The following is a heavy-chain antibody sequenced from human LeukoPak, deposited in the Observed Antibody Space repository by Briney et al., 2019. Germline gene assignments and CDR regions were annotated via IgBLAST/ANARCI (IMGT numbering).Heavy chain of an antibody. V-gene: IGHV4-61*02. Sequence: TSETLSLTCTVSGGSISSGSYYWSWIRQPAGKGLEWIGRIYTSGSTNYNPSLKSRVTISVDTSKNQFSLKLSSVTAADTAVYYCAAMAGRVLGYWGQGTLVTVSS. CDR1: GGSISSGSYY. D-gene: IGHD5-24*01. CDR2: IYTSGST. J-gene: IGHJ4*02. CDR3: AAMAGRVLGY.